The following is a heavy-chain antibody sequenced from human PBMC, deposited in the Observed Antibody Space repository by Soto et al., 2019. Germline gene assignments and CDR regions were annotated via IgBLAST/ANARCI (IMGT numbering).Heavy chain of an antibody. J-gene: IGHJ4*02. CDR1: GFSFSDYY. V-gene: IGHV3-72*01. CDR2: TRNKASSYTT. D-gene: IGHD3-22*01. CDR3: AREGSSSGPDYEY. Sequence: PGGSLRLSCAASGFSFSDYYINWVRQAPGKGLEWVGRTRNKASSYTTDYDAFVKGRFTISRDDSKNLIYLQMNSLKTEDTAVYYCAREGSSSGPDYEYWGQGT.